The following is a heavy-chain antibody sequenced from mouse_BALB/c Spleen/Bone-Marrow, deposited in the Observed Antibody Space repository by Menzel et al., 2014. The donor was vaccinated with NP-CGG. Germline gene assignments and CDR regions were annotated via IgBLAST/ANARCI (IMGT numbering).Heavy chain of an antibody. CDR2: TNPYNDGT. Sequence: VQLQQPGPELVKPGASVKMSCKASGYTFTSYVMHWVKQKPGQGLEWIGNTNPYNDGTKYNEKFKGKATLTSDKSSSTAFMELSSLTSEDSAVYYCARSLYGYDWYFDVWGAGTTVTVSS. D-gene: IGHD2-2*01. CDR1: GYTFTSYV. CDR3: ARSLYGYDWYFDV. V-gene: IGHV1-14*01. J-gene: IGHJ1*01.